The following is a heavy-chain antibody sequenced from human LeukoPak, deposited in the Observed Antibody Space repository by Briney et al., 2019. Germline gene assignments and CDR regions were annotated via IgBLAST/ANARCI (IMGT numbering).Heavy chain of an antibody. CDR2: ISSSSSTI. CDR3: ASDFGPMVRGHHRFDP. Sequence: GGSLRLSCAASGFTFSSYSMNWVRQAPGKGLEWVSYISSSSSTIYYADSVKGRFTISRDNAKNSLYLPMNTLRAEDTAVYYCASDFGPMVRGHHRFDPWGQGTLVTVSS. CDR1: GFTFSSYS. V-gene: IGHV3-48*04. J-gene: IGHJ5*02. D-gene: IGHD3-10*01.